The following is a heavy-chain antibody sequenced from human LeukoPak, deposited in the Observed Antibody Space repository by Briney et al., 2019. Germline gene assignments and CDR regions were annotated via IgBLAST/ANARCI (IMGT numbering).Heavy chain of an antibody. CDR3: ARDRAAAAQFDP. CDR2: INPSGGST. J-gene: IGHJ5*02. CDR1: GYTFTSYY. Sequence: ASVKVPCKASGYTFTSYYMHWVRQAPGQGLEWMGIINPSGGSTSYAQKFQGRVTMTRDTSTSTVYMELSSLRSEDTAVYYCARDRAAAAQFDPWGQGTLVTVSS. D-gene: IGHD6-13*01. V-gene: IGHV1-46*01.